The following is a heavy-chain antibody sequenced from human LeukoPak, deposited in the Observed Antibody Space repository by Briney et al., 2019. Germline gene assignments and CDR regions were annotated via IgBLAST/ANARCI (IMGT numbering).Heavy chain of an antibody. CDR3: ARDNYYDSSGYYFDY. J-gene: IGHJ4*02. Sequence: SETLSLTCTVSGGSISSYYWSWIRQPAGKGLEWIGRIYTSGSTNYNPSLESRVTMSVDTSKNQFSLKLSSVTAADTAVYYCARDNYYDSSGYYFDYWGQGTLVTVSS. CDR2: IYTSGST. V-gene: IGHV4-4*07. D-gene: IGHD3-22*01. CDR1: GGSISSYY.